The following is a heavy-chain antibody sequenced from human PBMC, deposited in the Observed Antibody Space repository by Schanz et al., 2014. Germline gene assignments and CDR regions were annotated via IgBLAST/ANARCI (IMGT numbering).Heavy chain of an antibody. Sequence: QVQLQESGPGLVKPSETLSLTCTVSGGSISSYYWSWIRQPPGKGLEWIGYIYYSGSTKYNPSLKSRVTISVDTSKNQFSLKLSSVTAADTAVYYWARDVGHYGMDVWGQGTTVTVSS. V-gene: IGHV4-59*01. CDR2: IYYSGST. CDR3: ARDVGHYGMDV. CDR1: GGSISSYY. J-gene: IGHJ6*02.